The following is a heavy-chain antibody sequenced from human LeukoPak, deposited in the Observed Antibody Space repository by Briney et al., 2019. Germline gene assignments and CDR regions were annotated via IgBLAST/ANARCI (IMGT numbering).Heavy chain of an antibody. CDR2: INPSGGST. D-gene: IGHD3-22*01. Sequence: ASVKVSCKASGYTFTSYYMHWVRQAPGQGLEWMGIINPSGGSTSYAQKFQGRVTMTRDTSTSTVYVELSSLRSEDTAVYYCAREDYDSSGYYFSWFDPWGQGTLVTVSS. CDR3: AREDYDSSGYYFSWFDP. V-gene: IGHV1-46*01. J-gene: IGHJ5*02. CDR1: GYTFTSYY.